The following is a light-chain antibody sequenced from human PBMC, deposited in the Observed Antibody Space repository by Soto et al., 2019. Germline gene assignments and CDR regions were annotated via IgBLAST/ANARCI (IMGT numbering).Light chain of an antibody. CDR2: DDS. V-gene: IGLV3-21*02. Sequence: SYELTQPPSVSVAPGQTARITCGGNNIGSKSVHWYQQRPGQAPVLVLYDDSNRPSGIPERFSGSNSGSTATLTISSVEAGDEADYFCQVWDISSDQYLFRTGTKLTVL. CDR3: QVWDISSDQYL. CDR1: NIGSKS. J-gene: IGLJ1*01.